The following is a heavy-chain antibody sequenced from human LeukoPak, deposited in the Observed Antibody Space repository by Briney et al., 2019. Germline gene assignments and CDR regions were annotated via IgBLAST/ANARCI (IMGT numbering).Heavy chain of an antibody. CDR1: GYSFTNYW. V-gene: IGHV5-51*01. CDR2: MSPHDSIT. D-gene: IGHD6-13*01. J-gene: IGHJ4*02. Sequence: GESLKISCKASGYSFTNYWSGWVRQMPGKGLEWMGIMSPHDSITKYSPSLQGQVTISADKSINTAYLQWSSLKASDTAIYYCARRAGSWSLDYWGQGTLVTVSS. CDR3: ARRAGSWSLDY.